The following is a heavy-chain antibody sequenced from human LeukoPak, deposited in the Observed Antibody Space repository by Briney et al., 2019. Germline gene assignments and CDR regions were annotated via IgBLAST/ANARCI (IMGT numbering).Heavy chain of an antibody. Sequence: KPPETLSLTCTVSGGSISSYYWSWIRQPPGKGLEWIGYIYYSGSTNYNPSLKSRVTVSVDTSKNQFSLKLSSVTAADTAVYYCARGRVARGAFDIWGQGTMVTVSS. V-gene: IGHV4-59*01. J-gene: IGHJ3*02. CDR3: ARGRVARGAFDI. CDR2: IYYSGST. D-gene: IGHD2-15*01. CDR1: GGSISSYY.